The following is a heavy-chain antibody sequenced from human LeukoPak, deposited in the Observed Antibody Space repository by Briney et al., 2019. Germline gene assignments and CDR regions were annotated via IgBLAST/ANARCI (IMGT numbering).Heavy chain of an antibody. Sequence: PSETLSLTCTVSGGSITTSSYYWGWIRQPPGKGLEWIGEINHSGSTNYNPSLKSRVTISVDTSKNQSSLKLISVTAADTAVYYCARAGDIVAVPAATYNWFDPWGQGTLVTVSS. D-gene: IGHD2-2*01. CDR3: ARAGDIVAVPAATYNWFDP. V-gene: IGHV4-39*07. CDR1: GGSITTSSYY. J-gene: IGHJ5*02. CDR2: INHSGST.